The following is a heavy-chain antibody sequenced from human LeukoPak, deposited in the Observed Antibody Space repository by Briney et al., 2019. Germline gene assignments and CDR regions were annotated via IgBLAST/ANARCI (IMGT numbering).Heavy chain of an antibody. J-gene: IGHJ4*02. CDR3: ASTETPHYSDSNGFYPYYFDY. CDR1: GFRFSNYG. D-gene: IGHD3-22*01. Sequence: GGSVKLSCEASGFRFSNYGIHWFRQAPGQGLQWVAVISLDGSNKYYPDSVQGRFTISRDNSKHTLYLEMNSLRAEDTALYYCASTETPHYSDSNGFYPYYFDYWGQGTLVTVSS. V-gene: IGHV3-30*03. CDR2: ISLDGSNK.